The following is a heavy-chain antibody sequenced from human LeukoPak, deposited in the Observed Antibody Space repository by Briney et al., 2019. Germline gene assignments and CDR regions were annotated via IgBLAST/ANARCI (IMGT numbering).Heavy chain of an antibody. D-gene: IGHD1-26*01. Sequence: ASVKVSCKASGYTFTSYGISWVRQAPGQGLEWMGWISAYNGNTNYAQKLQGRVTMTTDTSTSTAYMELRSLRSDDTAVYYCARSLGFSGSYTYLDAFDIWGQGTMVTVSS. CDR2: ISAYNGNT. CDR1: GYTFTSYG. J-gene: IGHJ3*02. V-gene: IGHV1-18*01. CDR3: ARSLGFSGSYTYLDAFDI.